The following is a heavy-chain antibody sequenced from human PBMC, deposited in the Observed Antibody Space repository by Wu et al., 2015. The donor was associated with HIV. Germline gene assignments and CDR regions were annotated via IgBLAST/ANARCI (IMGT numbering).Heavy chain of an antibody. Sequence: QVQLVQSGAEVKKPGASVKVSCKASGYTFTSYGISWVRQAPGQGLEWMGWISAYNGNTNYAQKLQGRVTMTTDTSTSTAYMELRSLRSDDTAVYYCAREGPPVLRYFDWPNWFDPVGPGNPGHRLL. D-gene: IGHD3-9*01. CDR1: GYTFTSYG. V-gene: IGHV1-18*01. CDR2: ISAYNGNT. J-gene: IGHJ5*02. CDR3: AREGPPVLRYFDWPNWFDP.